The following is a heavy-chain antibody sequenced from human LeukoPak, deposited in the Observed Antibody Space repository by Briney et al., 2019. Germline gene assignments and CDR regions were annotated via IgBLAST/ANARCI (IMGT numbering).Heavy chain of an antibody. Sequence: GGSLRLSCVASGFTFSNCPMSWVRQAPGQGLEWVTAVSGSGANTYYSDSVKGRFTVSRDNSRNTLYVQMNNLRADDTAVYYCAKERVVGETGTVGFDFWGQGALVTVSS. CDR3: AKERVVGETGTVGFDF. CDR1: GFTFSNCP. V-gene: IGHV3-23*01. D-gene: IGHD4-23*01. J-gene: IGHJ4*02. CDR2: VSGSGANT.